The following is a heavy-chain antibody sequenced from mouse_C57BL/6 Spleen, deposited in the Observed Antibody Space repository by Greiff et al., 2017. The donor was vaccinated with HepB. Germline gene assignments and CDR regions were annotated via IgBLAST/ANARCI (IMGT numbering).Heavy chain of an antibody. Sequence: EVMLVESGGGLVKPGGSLKLSCAASGFTFSSYAMSWVRQTPEKRLEWVATISDGGSYTYYPDNVKGRFTISRANAKNNLYLQMSHLKSEDTAMYYCARPYYGSTYFDYWGQGTTLTVSS. D-gene: IGHD1-1*01. CDR3: ARPYYGSTYFDY. CDR1: GFTFSSYA. J-gene: IGHJ2*01. CDR2: ISDGGSYT. V-gene: IGHV5-4*03.